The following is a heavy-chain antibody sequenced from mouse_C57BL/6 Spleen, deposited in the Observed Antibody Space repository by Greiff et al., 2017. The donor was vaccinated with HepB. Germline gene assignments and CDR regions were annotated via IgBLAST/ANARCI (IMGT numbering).Heavy chain of an antibody. CDR3: ARRKGGYDDEGYYYAMDY. CDR2: IWTGGGT. J-gene: IGHJ4*01. D-gene: IGHD2-2*01. CDR1: GFSLTSYA. V-gene: IGHV2-9-1*01. Sequence: VQLKESGPGLVAPSQSLSITCTVSGFSLTSYAISWVRQPPGKGLEWLGVIWTGGGTNYNSALKSRLSISKDNSKSQVFLKMNSLQTDDTARYYCARRKGGYDDEGYYYAMDYWGQGTSVTVSS.